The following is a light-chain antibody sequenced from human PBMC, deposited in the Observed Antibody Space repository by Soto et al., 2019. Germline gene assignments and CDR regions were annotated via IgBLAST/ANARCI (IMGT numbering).Light chain of an antibody. CDR1: NNDVGGYNY. J-gene: IGLJ1*01. V-gene: IGLV2-14*01. CDR2: EVS. Sequence: QSVLTQPASVSGSPGQSITISCTGTNNDVGGYNYVSWYQHHPGKAPKLIIYEVSNRPSGVSSRFSGSKSGNTASLTISGLQADDEADYYCSSYSSSSPWVFGTGTKVTVL. CDR3: SSYSSSSPWV.